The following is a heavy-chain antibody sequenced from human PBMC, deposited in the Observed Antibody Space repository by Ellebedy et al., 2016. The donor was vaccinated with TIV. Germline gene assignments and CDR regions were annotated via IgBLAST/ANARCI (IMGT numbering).Heavy chain of an antibody. Sequence: SETLSLXXTVSGGSISSYYWSWIRQPAGKGLEWIGYIYYSGSTYYNPSLKSRVTISVDTSKNQFSLKLTSVTAADTAVYYCARAIYSDGSSGFGGYDPWGQGILVTVSS. CDR2: IYYSGST. J-gene: IGHJ5*02. CDR1: GGSISSYY. CDR3: ARAIYSDGSSGFGGYDP. V-gene: IGHV4-59*12. D-gene: IGHD3-22*01.